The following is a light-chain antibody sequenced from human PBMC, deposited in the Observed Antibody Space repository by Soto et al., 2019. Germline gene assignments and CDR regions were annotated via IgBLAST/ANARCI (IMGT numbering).Light chain of an antibody. CDR2: AAS. CDR3: LQDYNYPFT. Sequence: IQLTQSPSTLSSSVGDRVIITCRASQSISTYLNWYQQKPGKAPKLLIYAASSLQSGVPSRFSGSGSGTDFTLTISSLQPEDFATYYCLQDYNYPFTFGPGTKVDIK. V-gene: IGKV1-6*01. J-gene: IGKJ3*01. CDR1: QSISTY.